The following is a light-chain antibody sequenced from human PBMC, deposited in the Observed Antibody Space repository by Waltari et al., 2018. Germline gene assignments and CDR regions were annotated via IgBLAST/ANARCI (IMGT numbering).Light chain of an antibody. CDR2: MAS. V-gene: IGKV1-5*03. J-gene: IGKJ2*01. CDR3: QQYSSFST. Sequence: DIQITQSPSTLSASVGDRVTISCRASQSVGTWLAWYQQKPGKAPKLLIYMASSLESGVPSRFSGSGSGTEFTLTIISLQPDDYATYSCQQYSSFSTFGQGTKVDI. CDR1: QSVGTW.